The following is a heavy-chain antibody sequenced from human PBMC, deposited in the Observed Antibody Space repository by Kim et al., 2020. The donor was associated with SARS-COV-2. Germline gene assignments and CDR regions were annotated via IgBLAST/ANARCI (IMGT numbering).Heavy chain of an antibody. CDR2: IYYSGST. D-gene: IGHD3-22*01. CDR3: ARCPGETYYYDSHAFDI. Sequence: SETLSLTCTVSGGSISSYYWSWIRQPPGKGLEWIGYIYYSGSTNYNPSLKSRVTISVDTSKNQFSLKLSSVTAADTAVYYCARCPGETYYYDSHAFDIWGQGTMVTVSS. CDR1: GGSISSYY. V-gene: IGHV4-59*13. J-gene: IGHJ3*02.